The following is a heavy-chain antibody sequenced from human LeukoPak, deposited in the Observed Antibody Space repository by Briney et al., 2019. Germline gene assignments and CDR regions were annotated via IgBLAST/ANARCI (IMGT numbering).Heavy chain of an antibody. Sequence: PSETLSLTCAVYGGSFSGYYWSWIRQPPGKGLEWIGEINHSGSTNYNPPLKSRVTISVDTSKNQFSLKLSSVTAADTAVYYCARGGATTPPFRRYFDYWGQGTLVTVPS. D-gene: IGHD5-24*01. V-gene: IGHV4-34*01. CDR3: ARGGATTPPFRRYFDY. CDR1: GGSFSGYY. CDR2: INHSGST. J-gene: IGHJ4*02.